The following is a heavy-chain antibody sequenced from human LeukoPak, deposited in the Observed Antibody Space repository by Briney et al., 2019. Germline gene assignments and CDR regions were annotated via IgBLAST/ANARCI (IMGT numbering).Heavy chain of an antibody. J-gene: IGHJ4*02. CDR1: GDSISSYY. D-gene: IGHD4/OR15-4a*01. CDR3: AATIKRDYGDTVLNY. CDR2: MHNGVHT. Sequence: SETLSLTCTVPGDSISSYYWSWIRQLPGKGLEWIAYMHNGVHTNYNPSLKSRVTISGDTSKNQFSLKLTSVTAADTAVYFCAATIKRDYGDTVLNYWGQGTLVTVSS. V-gene: IGHV4-59*01.